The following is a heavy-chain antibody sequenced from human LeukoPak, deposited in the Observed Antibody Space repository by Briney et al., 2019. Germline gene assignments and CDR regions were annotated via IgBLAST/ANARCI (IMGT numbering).Heavy chain of an antibody. CDR3: ALLPASTAPEG. J-gene: IGHJ4*02. CDR1: GYTFTGYY. D-gene: IGHD2-15*01. CDR2: ISAYNGNT. V-gene: IGHV1-18*04. Sequence: ASVKVSCKASGYTFTGYYMHWVRQAPGQGLEWMGWISAYNGNTNYAQKLQGRVTMTTDTSTSTAYMELRSLRSDDTAVYYCALLPASTAPEGWGQGTLVTVSS.